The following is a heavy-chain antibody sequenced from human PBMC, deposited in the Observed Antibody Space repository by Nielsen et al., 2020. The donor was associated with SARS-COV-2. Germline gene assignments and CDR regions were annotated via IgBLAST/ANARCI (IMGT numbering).Heavy chain of an antibody. D-gene: IGHD3-10*01. CDR2: ISHSGST. Sequence: SETLSLTCAVYGGSFSGYYWSWIRQPPGKGLEWIGEISHSGSTNYNPSLKSRVTISVDTSKNQFSLKLSSVTAADTAVYYCARDGMDYYGSGNLFDYWGQGTLVTVSS. CDR3: ARDGMDYYGSGNLFDY. V-gene: IGHV4-34*01. CDR1: GGSFSGYY. J-gene: IGHJ4*02.